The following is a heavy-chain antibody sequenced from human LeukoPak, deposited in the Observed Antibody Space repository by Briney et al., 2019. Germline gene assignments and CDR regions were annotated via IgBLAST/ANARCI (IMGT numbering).Heavy chain of an antibody. J-gene: IGHJ6*03. CDR2: ISYDGSNK. Sequence: GGSLRLSCAASGFTFSSYGMHWVRQAPGKGLEWVAVISYDGSNKYYADSVKGRFTISRDNSKNTLYLQMNSLRAEDTAVYYCAKAYRYSYYYYYMDVWGKGTTVTISS. D-gene: IGHD3-16*02. CDR3: AKAYRYSYYYYYMDV. CDR1: GFTFSSYG. V-gene: IGHV3-30*18.